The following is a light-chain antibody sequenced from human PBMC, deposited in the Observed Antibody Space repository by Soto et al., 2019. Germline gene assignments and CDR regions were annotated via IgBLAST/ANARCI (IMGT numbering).Light chain of an antibody. CDR1: SRYVGSYNR. V-gene: IGLV2-18*02. J-gene: IGLJ1*01. Sequence: HCVRNQAPSGFGGPGESVPLSCTGTSRYVGSYNRVSWYQQPPGTAPKLMIYAVSNRPSGVPDRFSGSKSGNTASLTISGLQAEDEADYYCNSYTSTNTYVFGPGTKVTVL. CDR3: NSYTSTNTYV. CDR2: AVS.